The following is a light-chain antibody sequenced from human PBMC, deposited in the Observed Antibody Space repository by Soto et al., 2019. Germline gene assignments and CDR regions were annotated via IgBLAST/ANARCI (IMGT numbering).Light chain of an antibody. CDR2: EVT. V-gene: IGLV2-14*01. CDR1: NTDVGQDKS. J-gene: IGLJ1*01. Sequence: QSALTQPASVSGSRGQSIIISCVGRNTDVGQDKSVSWYQQGPGKAPKLLIFEVTNRPSGVSNRFSGSRSVNTASLTISGLQPDDECDYFCVSYTDTDTLVFGTGTKVTVL. CDR3: VSYTDTDTLV.